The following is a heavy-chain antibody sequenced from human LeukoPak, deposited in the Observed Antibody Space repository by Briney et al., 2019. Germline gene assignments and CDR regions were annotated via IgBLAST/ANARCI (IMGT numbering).Heavy chain of an antibody. V-gene: IGHV4-61*02. CDR2: VYTSGST. CDR1: GGSISSGSYY. CDR3: ARATCDSSGYYYYYYYMDV. D-gene: IGHD3-22*01. J-gene: IGHJ6*03. Sequence: SETLSLTCTVSGGSISSGSYYWSWIRQPAGKGLEWIGRVYTSGSTNYNPSLKSRVTISVDTSKNQFSLKLSSVTAADTAVYYCARATCDSSGYYYYYYYMDVWGKGTTVTIS.